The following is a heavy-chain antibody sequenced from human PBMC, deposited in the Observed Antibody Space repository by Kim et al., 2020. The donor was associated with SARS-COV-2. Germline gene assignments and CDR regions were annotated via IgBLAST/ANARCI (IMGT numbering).Heavy chain of an antibody. D-gene: IGHD3-10*01. CDR1: GFTFSDHG. CDR3: AKTRSGSCGGQIDF. V-gene: IGHV3-23*01. J-gene: IGHJ4*02. Sequence: GGSLRLSCGAAGFTFSDHGMTWVRQAPGKGLEWVSSVCGGDRGTYYADSVKCRFTISRDNSKNTLYLQMNSLRAEDTARYYCAKTRSGSCGGQIDFWGQGTLVTVSS. CDR2: VCGGDRGT.